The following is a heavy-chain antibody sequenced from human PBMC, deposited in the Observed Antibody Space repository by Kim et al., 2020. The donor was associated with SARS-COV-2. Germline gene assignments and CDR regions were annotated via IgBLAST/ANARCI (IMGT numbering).Heavy chain of an antibody. CDR1: GFTFSNAW. Sequence: GGSLRLSCAASGFTFSNAWMSWVRQAPGKGLEWVGRIKSKTDGGTTDYAAPVKGRFTISRDDSKNTLYLQMNSLKTEDTAVYYCTTDRGSYYESYFDYWGQGTLVTVSS. CDR3: TTDRGSYYESYFDY. V-gene: IGHV3-15*01. CDR2: IKSKTDGGTT. D-gene: IGHD1-26*01. J-gene: IGHJ4*02.